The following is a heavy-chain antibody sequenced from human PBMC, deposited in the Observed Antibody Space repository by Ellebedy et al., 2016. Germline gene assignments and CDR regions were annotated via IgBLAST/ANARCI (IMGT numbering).Heavy chain of an antibody. CDR1: GGSISSYY. D-gene: IGHD6-13*01. CDR2: IYYSGST. J-gene: IGHJ6*02. Sequence: SETLSLXCTVSGGSISSYYWSWIRQPPGKGLEWIGYIYYSGSTNYNPSLKSRVTISVDTSKNQFSLKLSSVTAADTAVYYCARAIRAAGTGYGVDVWGQGTTVTVSS. V-gene: IGHV4-59*01. CDR3: ARAIRAAGTGYGVDV.